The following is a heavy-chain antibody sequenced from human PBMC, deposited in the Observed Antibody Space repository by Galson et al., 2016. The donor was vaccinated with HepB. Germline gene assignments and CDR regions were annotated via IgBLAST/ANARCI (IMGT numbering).Heavy chain of an antibody. CDR2: ISGSGDT. CDR3: AKISVQYSYHYWGFDY. J-gene: IGHJ4*02. D-gene: IGHD5-18*01. Sequence: SLRLSCAASGITFSCYSMNWVRQGPGKGLEWVSGISGSGDTKFADSVKGRFTISRDNSKTTLYLQMNSLRVEDTAVYYCAKISVQYSYHYWGFDYWGQGTLVTVSS. CDR1: GITFSCYS. V-gene: IGHV3-23*01.